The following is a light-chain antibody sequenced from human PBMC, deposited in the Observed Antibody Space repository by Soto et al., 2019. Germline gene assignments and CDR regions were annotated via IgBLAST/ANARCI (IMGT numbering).Light chain of an antibody. Sequence: QAVVTQEPSLSVSPGGTVTLTCASSTGAVTSRNFPYWFQQKPGQAPRTLIYETSNKHSWTPARFSGSLLGGKAALTLSGAQPEDEAEYYCLLSFSGPRVFGGGTKLTVL. J-gene: IGLJ3*02. V-gene: IGLV7-46*01. CDR1: TGAVTSRNF. CDR3: LLSFSGPRV. CDR2: ETS.